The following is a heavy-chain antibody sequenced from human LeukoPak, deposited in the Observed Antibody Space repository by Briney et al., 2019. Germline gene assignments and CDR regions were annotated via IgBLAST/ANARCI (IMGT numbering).Heavy chain of an antibody. CDR3: ARAGFGGITYYYYMDV. V-gene: IGHV1-46*04. CDR1: GFTFTSYY. CDR2: INPSGGYT. J-gene: IGHJ6*03. Sequence: GASVKVSCKASGFTFTSYYFHWVRQAPGQGLEWMGIINPSGGYTTYAQKLRGRVTMTRDTSTSTAYMELRSLRSDDTAVYYCARAGFGGITYYYYMDVWGKGTTVTVSS. D-gene: IGHD3-10*01.